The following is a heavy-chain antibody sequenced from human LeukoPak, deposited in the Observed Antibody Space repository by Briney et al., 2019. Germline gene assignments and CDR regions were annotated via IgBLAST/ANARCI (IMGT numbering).Heavy chain of an antibody. V-gene: IGHV4-31*01. J-gene: IGHJ5*02. D-gene: IGHD5-18*01. Sequence: SETLSLTCTVSGGSISSGTYHWSWIRQYPGKGLEWIGHISYGGTTYYNPSLKSQVTISLDTSRNQFSLKLSSVTAADTAVYYCAREVRRRGYSRENWFDPWGQGTLVTVSS. CDR3: AREVRRRGYSRENWFDP. CDR2: ISYGGTT. CDR1: GGSISSGTYH.